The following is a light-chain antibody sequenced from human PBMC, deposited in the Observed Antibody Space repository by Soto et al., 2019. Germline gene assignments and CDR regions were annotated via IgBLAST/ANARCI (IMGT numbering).Light chain of an antibody. V-gene: IGLV1-44*01. J-gene: IGLJ1*01. CDR3: AAWDDSPNYV. CDR2: SNN. Sequence: GRTVTISCSGSSSNIGSNTVNWYQQLPGTAPKLLIYSNNQRPSGVPDRFSGSKSGTSASLAISGLQSEDEADYYCAAWDDSPNYVFGTGTKVTVL. CDR1: SSNIGSNT.